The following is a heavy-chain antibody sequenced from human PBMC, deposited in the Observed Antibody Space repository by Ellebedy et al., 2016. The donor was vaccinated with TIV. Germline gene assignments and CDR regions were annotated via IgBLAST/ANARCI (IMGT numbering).Heavy chain of an antibody. Sequence: GESLKISXAASGFTFSSYSMNWVRQAPGKGLEWVSSISSSSSYIYYADSVKGRFTISRDNAKNSLYLQMNSLRAEDTAVYYCASLSVAAASGDAFDIWGQGTMVTVSS. V-gene: IGHV3-21*01. D-gene: IGHD2-15*01. CDR3: ASLSVAAASGDAFDI. J-gene: IGHJ3*02. CDR1: GFTFSSYS. CDR2: ISSSSSYI.